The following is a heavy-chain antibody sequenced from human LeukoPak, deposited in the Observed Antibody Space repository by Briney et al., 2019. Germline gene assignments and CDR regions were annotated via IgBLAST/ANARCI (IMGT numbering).Heavy chain of an antibody. CDR1: GFTFSSYW. J-gene: IGHJ4*02. CDR2: THVAGGE. Sequence: PGGSLRLSCAASGFTFSSYWMTWVRQAPGKGLVWVSMTHVAGGEFYADSVKGRFTLSIDGSKNTLYLQMNSLRIEDTAVYYCANRGSWDQGTLVTVSS. CDR3: ANRGS. V-gene: IGHV3-66*02.